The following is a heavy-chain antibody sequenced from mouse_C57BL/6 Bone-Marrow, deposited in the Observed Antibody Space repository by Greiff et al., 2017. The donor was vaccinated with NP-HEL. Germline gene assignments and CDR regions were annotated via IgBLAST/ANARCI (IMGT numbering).Heavy chain of an antibody. V-gene: IGHV7-1*01. D-gene: IGHD2-4*01. J-gene: IGHJ1*03. CDR3: ARDAGDYYWYFDV. CDR2: SRNKANDYTT. CDR1: GFTFSDFY. Sequence: EVKVVESGGGLVQSGRSLRLSCATSGFTFSDFYMEWVRQAPGKGLEWIAASRNKANDYTTEYSASVKGRFIVSRDTSQSILYLQMNALRAEDTAIYYCARDAGDYYWYFDVWGTGTTVTVSS.